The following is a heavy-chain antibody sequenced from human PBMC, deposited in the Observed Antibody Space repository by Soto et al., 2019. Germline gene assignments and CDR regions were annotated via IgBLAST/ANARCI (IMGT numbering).Heavy chain of an antibody. CDR2: IWYDGSNK. V-gene: IGHV3-33*01. CDR1: GFTFSSSG. Sequence: GGSLRLYCSASGFTFSSSGMHWVRKAAGRGLEWVAVIWYDGSNKYYADSVKGRFTISRDNSKNTLYLQMNSLRAEDTAVYYCARDTYSSSGSTRGYYGMDVWGQGTTVTVSS. J-gene: IGHJ6*02. CDR3: ARDTYSSSGSTRGYYGMDV. D-gene: IGHD6-6*01.